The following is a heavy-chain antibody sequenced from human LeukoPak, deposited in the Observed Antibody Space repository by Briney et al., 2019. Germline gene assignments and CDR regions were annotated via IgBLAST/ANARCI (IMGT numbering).Heavy chain of an antibody. J-gene: IGHJ4*02. CDR1: GFTFSSYW. CDR3: ARGAHVLRFLEWLLPPRYFDY. D-gene: IGHD3-3*01. CDR2: IKQDGSEK. Sequence: PGGSLRLSCAASGFTFSSYWMSWVRQAPGKGLEWVANIKQDGSEKYYVDSVKGRFTISRDNAKNSLYLQMNSLRAEDTAVYYCARGAHVLRFLEWLLPPRYFDYWGQGTLVTVSS. V-gene: IGHV3-7*01.